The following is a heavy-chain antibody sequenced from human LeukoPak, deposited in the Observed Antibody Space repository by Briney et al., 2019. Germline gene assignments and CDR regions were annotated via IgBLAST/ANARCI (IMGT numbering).Heavy chain of an antibody. Sequence: SETLSLTCTVPGGSIRTYYWSWIRQPPGKGLEWIGYIYYSGSTNYSPSLKSRITMSVDTSNNQFSLKLSSVTAADTAVYYCARGWGPVREVFNYWGQGTLVTVSS. CDR1: GGSIRTYY. V-gene: IGHV4-59*01. D-gene: IGHD3-10*01. CDR3: ARGWGPVREVFNY. J-gene: IGHJ4*02. CDR2: IYYSGST.